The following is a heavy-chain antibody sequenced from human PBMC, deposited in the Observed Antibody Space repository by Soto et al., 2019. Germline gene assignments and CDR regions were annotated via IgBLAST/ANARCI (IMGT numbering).Heavy chain of an antibody. D-gene: IGHD2-21*02. Sequence: GGSLRLSCAASGFTFSSYWMHWVRQAPGKGLVWVSRINSDGSSTSYADSVKGRFTISRDNAKNTLYLQMNSLRAEDTAVYYCARGDTHYYYYYGMDVWGQGTTVTVSS. J-gene: IGHJ6*02. CDR3: ARGDTHYYYYYGMDV. V-gene: IGHV3-74*01. CDR2: INSDGSST. CDR1: GFTFSSYW.